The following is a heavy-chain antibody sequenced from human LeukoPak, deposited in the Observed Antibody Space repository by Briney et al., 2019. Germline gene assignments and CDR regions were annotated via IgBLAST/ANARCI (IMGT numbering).Heavy chain of an antibody. V-gene: IGHV3-11*04. D-gene: IGHD2-2*01. CDR2: IGTSGSPI. CDR1: GFTFSDYY. CDR3: ARDLVGYCSSTSCSPMDV. Sequence: GGSLRLSCAASGFTFSDYYMSWIRQAPGKGLEWVSYIGTSGSPIFYADSVKGRFTISRDNAKNSLYLQMNSLRAEDTAAYYCARDLVGYCSSTSCSPMDVWGQGTTVTVSS. J-gene: IGHJ6*02.